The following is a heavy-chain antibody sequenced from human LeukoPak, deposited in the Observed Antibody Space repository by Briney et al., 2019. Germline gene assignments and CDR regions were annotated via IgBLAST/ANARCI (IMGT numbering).Heavy chain of an antibody. Sequence: GGSLRLSCAASGFTFSSYAMHWVRQAPGKGLEYVSAISSNGGSTYYANSVKGRFTISRDNSKNTLYLQMGSLRAEDMAVYYCARVAAYYYDSSGYYYVGNLDYWGQGTLVTVSS. CDR2: ISSNGGST. D-gene: IGHD3-22*01. V-gene: IGHV3-64*01. CDR3: ARVAAYYYDSSGYYYVGNLDY. CDR1: GFTFSSYA. J-gene: IGHJ4*02.